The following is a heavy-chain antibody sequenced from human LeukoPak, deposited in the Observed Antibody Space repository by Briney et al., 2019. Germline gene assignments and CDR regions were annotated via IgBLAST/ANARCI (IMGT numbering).Heavy chain of an antibody. D-gene: IGHD7-27*01. CDR1: GGSLSSYY. V-gene: IGHV4-4*07. J-gene: IGHJ4*02. CDR2: ISTSGNT. CDR3: ARHTGGWGSFDY. Sequence: SETLSLTCTVSGGSLSSYYWSWIRQPAGKGLEWIGRISTSGNTNYNPSLKSRVTISVDTSKNQFSLKLSSVTAADTAVYYCARHTGGWGSFDYWGQGTLVTVSS.